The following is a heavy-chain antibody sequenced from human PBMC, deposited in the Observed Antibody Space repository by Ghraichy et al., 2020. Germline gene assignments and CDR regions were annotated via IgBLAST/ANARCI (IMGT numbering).Heavy chain of an antibody. CDR2: ISSNGGST. CDR3: VKDSSSWYWDYFDY. J-gene: IGHJ4*02. Sequence: GGSLRLSCSASGFTFSSYAMHWVRQAPGKGLEYVSAISSNGGSTYYADSVKGRFTISRDNFKNTLYLQMSSLNAEDTAVYYCVKDSSSWYWDYFDYWGQGTLVTVSS. CDR1: GFTFSSYA. D-gene: IGHD6-13*01. V-gene: IGHV3-64D*08.